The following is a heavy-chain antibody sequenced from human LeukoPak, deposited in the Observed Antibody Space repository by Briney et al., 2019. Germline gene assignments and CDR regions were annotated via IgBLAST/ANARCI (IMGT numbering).Heavy chain of an antibody. CDR3: ARGLTTVTTSFDY. D-gene: IGHD4-17*01. V-gene: IGHV4-39*01. J-gene: IGHJ4*02. CDR2: IYYSGST. CDR1: GGSISSSSYY. Sequence: SETLSFTCTVSGGSISSSSYYWGWIRQPPEKGLEWIGSIYYSGSTNYNPSLKSRVTISVDTSKNQFSLKLSSVTAADTAVYYCARGLTTVTTSFDYWGQGTLVTVSS.